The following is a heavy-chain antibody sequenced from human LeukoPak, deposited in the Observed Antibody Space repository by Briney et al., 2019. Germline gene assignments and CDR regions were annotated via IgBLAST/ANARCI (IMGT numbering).Heavy chain of an antibody. CDR2: IKQDGSEK. CDR1: GFTFSSYW. D-gene: IGHD4-17*01. CDR3: ARDSAIADYGDYYYYGMDV. V-gene: IGHV3-7*01. J-gene: IGHJ6*02. Sequence: GGSLRLSCAASGFTFSSYWMNWVRQAPGKGLEWVANIKQDGSEKYYVDSVKGRFTISRDNAKNSLYLQMNSLRAEDTAVYYCARDSAIADYGDYYYYGMDVWGQGTTVTVSS.